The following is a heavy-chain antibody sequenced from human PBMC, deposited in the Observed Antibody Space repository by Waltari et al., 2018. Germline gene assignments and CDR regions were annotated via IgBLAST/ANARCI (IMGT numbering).Heavy chain of an antibody. CDR1: GASMTTIDD. CDR3: ARDRGRGLYLDT. Sequence: QLQLQESGPGLATPSANLYLLCAVSGASMTTIDDWSWVRQPPGKGLEWIGQVRGDGKTNYNPSFASRVTMSLDTSTYHFALKLTSATAADTALYYCARDRGRGLYLDTWGQGTLVTVSP. J-gene: IGHJ4*02. V-gene: IGHV4-4*02. CDR2: VRGDGKT. D-gene: IGHD1-1*01.